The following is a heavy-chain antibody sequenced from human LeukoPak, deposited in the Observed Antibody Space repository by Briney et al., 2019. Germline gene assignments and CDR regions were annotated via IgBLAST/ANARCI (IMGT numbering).Heavy chain of an antibody. CDR1: GGSISSYY. J-gene: IGHJ4*02. D-gene: IGHD1-26*01. Sequence: SETLSLTCTASGGSISSYYWGWIRQPPGKGLEWIGYIYYSGSTNYNPSLKSRVTISVDTSKNQFSLKLSSVTAADTAVYYCARDLASGSYRHWGQGTLVTVSS. CDR3: ARDLASGSYRH. CDR2: IYYSGST. V-gene: IGHV4-59*01.